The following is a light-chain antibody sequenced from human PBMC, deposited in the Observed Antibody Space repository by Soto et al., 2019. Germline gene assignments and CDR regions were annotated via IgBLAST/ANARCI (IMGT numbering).Light chain of an antibody. CDR2: GAS. V-gene: IGKV3-15*01. J-gene: IGKJ4*01. CDR1: QSVSSN. Sequence: EIVMTQSPATLSVSPGERATLSCRASQSVSSNLAWYQQKPGQAPRLLIYGASTRATGIPARFSGSGSGTEFTLIISSLQSEDFAVYYCQQYNNWTSLTFGGGTKVEIK. CDR3: QQYNNWTSLT.